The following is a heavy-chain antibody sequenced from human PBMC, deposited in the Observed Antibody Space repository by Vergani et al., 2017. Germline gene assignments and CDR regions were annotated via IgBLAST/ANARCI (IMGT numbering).Heavy chain of an antibody. CDR1: GGTFSSYA. D-gene: IGHD5-18*01. J-gene: IGHJ6*02. Sequence: QVQLVQSGAEVKKPGSSVKVSCKASGGTFSSYAISWVRQAPGQGLEWMGGIIPIFGTANYAQKFQGRVTITADESTSTAYMELSSLRSEDTAVYYCARXLQADTATTPRKFAPSYYYYYGMDVWGQGTTVTVSS. CDR3: ARXLQADTATTPRKFAPSYYYYYGMDV. CDR2: IIPIFGTA. V-gene: IGHV1-69*01.